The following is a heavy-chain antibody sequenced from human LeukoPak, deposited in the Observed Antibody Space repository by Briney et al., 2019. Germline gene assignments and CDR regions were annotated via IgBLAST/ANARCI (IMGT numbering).Heavy chain of an antibody. J-gene: IGHJ6*03. Sequence: GGSLRLSCAASGFTFSSYSMNWVRQAPGKGLEWVSSISSSSSYTYYADSVKGRFTISRDNAKNSLYLQMNSLRAEDTAVYYCARSGVAGTHYYYYMDVWGKGTTVTVSS. CDR2: ISSSSSYT. CDR3: ARSGVAGTHYYYYMDV. CDR1: GFTFSSYS. D-gene: IGHD6-19*01. V-gene: IGHV3-21*01.